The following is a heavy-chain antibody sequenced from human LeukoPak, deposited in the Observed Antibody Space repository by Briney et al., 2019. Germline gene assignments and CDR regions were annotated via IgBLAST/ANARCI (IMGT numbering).Heavy chain of an antibody. V-gene: IGHV3-23*01. CDR3: AKYYYDSSGNRFCFDY. J-gene: IGHJ4*02. CDR2: ISAGADTT. CDR1: GFTVSYYA. Sequence: GGSLRLSCAASGFTVSYYAMSWVRQAPGKGLEWVSTISAGADTTSYADSVKGRFTTSRDNSMKMVYLQMHSLRAGDTAVYYGAKYYYDSSGNRFCFDYWGQGTLVTVSS. D-gene: IGHD3-22*01.